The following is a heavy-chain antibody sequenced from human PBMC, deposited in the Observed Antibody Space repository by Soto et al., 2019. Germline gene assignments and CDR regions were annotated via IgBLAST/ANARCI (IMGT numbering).Heavy chain of an antibody. CDR2: SYNSVNT. J-gene: IGHJ4*02. Sequence: QVQLQESGPGLVKPSQTLALTCTVSGGSISSDYYCWIWIRQSPEKGLEWIGHSYNSVNTYSNTSHSGRVPISVDTSKHHFSLKLTSVAAADTAVYYCAIWASGDKVDNWGQGTMVTVSS. CDR1: GGSISSDYYC. CDR3: AIWASGDKVDN. D-gene: IGHD3-10*01. V-gene: IGHV4-30-4*01.